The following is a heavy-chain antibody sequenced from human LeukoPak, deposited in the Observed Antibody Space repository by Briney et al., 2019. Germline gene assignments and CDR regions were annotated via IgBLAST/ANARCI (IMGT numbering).Heavy chain of an antibody. Sequence: TTSETLSLTCTVSGGSVSSGSYYWSWIRQPPGKGLEWIGYIYYSGSTNYNPSLKSRVTISVDTSKNQLSLKLSSVTAADTAVYYCASTPIAAAGRFDYWGQGTLVTVSS. V-gene: IGHV4-61*01. D-gene: IGHD6-13*01. CDR3: ASTPIAAAGRFDY. CDR1: GGSVSSGSYY. CDR2: IYYSGST. J-gene: IGHJ4*02.